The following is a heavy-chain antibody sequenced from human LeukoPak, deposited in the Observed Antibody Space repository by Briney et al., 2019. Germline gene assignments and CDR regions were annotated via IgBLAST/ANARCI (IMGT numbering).Heavy chain of an antibody. D-gene: IGHD6-19*01. V-gene: IGHV3-21*01. J-gene: IGHJ6*03. CDR2: ISSSSSYI. Sequence: GGSLRLSCAASGFTFSNYSMNWVRQAPGKGLEWVSSISSSSSYIYYADSVKGRFTISRDNAKNSLYLQMNSLRAEDTAVYYCARVGSSGWYVGYYYYYYMDVWGKGTTVTVSS. CDR1: GFTFSNYS. CDR3: ARVGSSGWYVGYYYYYYMDV.